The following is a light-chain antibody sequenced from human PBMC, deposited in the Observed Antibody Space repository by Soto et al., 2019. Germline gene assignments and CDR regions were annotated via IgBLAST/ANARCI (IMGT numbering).Light chain of an antibody. CDR2: AAS. J-gene: IGKJ2*01. CDR1: QSIASY. CDR3: QQTYSTPFT. Sequence: DIPMTQSPSSLSASVGDRVTITCRASQSIASYLNWYQQKPGKAPSLLIYAASSLQSGVPSRFSGSGSGTEFTLTIGSLQPEDFATYHCQQTYSTPFTFGQGTKLEIK. V-gene: IGKV1-39*01.